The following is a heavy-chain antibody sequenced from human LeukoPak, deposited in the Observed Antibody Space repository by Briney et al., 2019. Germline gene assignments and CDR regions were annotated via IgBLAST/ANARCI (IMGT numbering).Heavy chain of an antibody. Sequence: PGGSLRLSCAASGFTFSRYWMSWVRQAPGKGPEWVANIKQDGSEKYYLDSVKGRFTISRDNAKNSLYLQMISLRAEDTAVYFCAREVITVTFGGLFFDPWGQGTLVTVSS. CDR2: IKQDGSEK. CDR3: AREVITVTFGGLFFDP. V-gene: IGHV3-7*05. D-gene: IGHD3-16*01. J-gene: IGHJ5*02. CDR1: GFTFSRYW.